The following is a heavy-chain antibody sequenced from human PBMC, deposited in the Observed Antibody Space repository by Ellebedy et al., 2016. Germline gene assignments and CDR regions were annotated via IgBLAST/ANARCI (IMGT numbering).Heavy chain of an antibody. CDR3: ARSGRGVVIARMDS. CDR1: GFTFSDFA. J-gene: IGHJ5*01. V-gene: IGHV3-9*01. D-gene: IGHD3-10*01. Sequence: SLKISXAASGFTFSDFAMHWVRQTAGKGPEWVSGIGLRSDTIVYAASVKGRFTISRDNAKNSLYLQMNSLRPEDTALYYCARSGRGVVIARMDSWGQGTLVTVSS. CDR2: IGLRSDTI.